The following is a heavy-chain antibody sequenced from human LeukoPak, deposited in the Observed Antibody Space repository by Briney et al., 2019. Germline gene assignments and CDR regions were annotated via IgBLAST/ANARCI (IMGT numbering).Heavy chain of an antibody. D-gene: IGHD6-19*01. V-gene: IGHV1-2*02. CDR2: INPNSGGT. CDR1: GYTFTGYY. CDR3: ARVIGAGKFGDAFDI. J-gene: IGHJ3*02. Sequence: GASVKVSCKASGYTFTGYYMHWVRQAPGQGLEWMGWINPNSGGTNYAQKFQGRVTMTRDTSISTAYMELSRLRSDDTAVYYCARVIGAGKFGDAFDIWGQGTMVTVSS.